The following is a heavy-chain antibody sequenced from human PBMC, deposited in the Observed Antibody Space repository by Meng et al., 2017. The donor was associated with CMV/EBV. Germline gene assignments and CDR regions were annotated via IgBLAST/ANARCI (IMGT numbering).Heavy chain of an antibody. CDR1: SFSVYY. CDR2: INHSGST. Sequence: SFSVYYWSLLRQPPGKGLEWIGEINHSGSTNYNPSLKSRVTISVDTSKNQFSLKLSSVTAADTAVYYCARGVGYCSSTSCYPRFDPWGQGTLVTVSS. D-gene: IGHD2-2*01. V-gene: IGHV4-34*01. CDR3: ARGVGYCSSTSCYPRFDP. J-gene: IGHJ5*02.